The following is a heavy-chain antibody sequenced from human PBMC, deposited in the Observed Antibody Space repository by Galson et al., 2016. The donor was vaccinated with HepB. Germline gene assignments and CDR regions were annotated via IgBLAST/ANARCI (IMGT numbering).Heavy chain of an antibody. V-gene: IGHV3-21*01. J-gene: IGHJ6*02. CDR3: ARKNSNYLYGMDV. CDR2: ISTRSSNI. D-gene: IGHD4-11*01. CDR1: GIRFVSYT. Sequence: SLRLSCAASGIRFVSYTMNWVRQAPGKGLECVSSISTRSSNIYYADSVKGRFTISRDNAKNSVYLQMDSLRAEDTAVYYCARKNSNYLYGMDVWGQGTTVTVSS.